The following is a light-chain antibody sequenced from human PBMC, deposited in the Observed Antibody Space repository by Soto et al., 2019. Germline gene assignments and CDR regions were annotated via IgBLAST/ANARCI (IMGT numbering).Light chain of an antibody. Sequence: QSALTQPASVSGSPGQSITISCTGTSSDVGAYNSVSWYQQHPDKAPQLIIFSVTSRTSGLSDRFSGSKSDNTASLTISGLRTEDEAEYYCSSATSSSTYLFGTGTKLTVL. CDR3: SSATSSSTYL. CDR2: SVT. J-gene: IGLJ1*01. CDR1: SSDVGAYNS. V-gene: IGLV2-14*03.